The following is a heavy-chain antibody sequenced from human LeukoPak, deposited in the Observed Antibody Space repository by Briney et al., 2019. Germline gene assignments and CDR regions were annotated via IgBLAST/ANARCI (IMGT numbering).Heavy chain of an antibody. V-gene: IGHV3-11*01. CDR1: GFTFGSYA. CDR3: ASGADIVVVPAAGFDP. Sequence: PGGSLRLSCAASGFTFGSYAMSWIRQAPGKGLEWVSYISSSGSTIYYADSVKGRFTISRDNAKNSLYLQMNSLRAEDTAVYYCASGADIVVVPAAGFDPWGQGTLVTVSS. D-gene: IGHD2-2*01. J-gene: IGHJ5*02. CDR2: ISSSGSTI.